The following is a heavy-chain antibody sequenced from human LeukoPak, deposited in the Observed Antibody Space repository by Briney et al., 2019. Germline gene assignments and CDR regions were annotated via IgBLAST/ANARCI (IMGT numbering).Heavy chain of an antibody. CDR2: INPNSGGT. Sequence: GASVKVSCKASGYTFTGYYMHWVLQAPGQGLEWMGWINPNSGGTNYAQKFQGRVTMTRDTYISTAYMELSRLRSDDTAVYYCANPFYGSGPRGYWGQGTLVTVSS. D-gene: IGHD3-10*01. CDR3: ANPFYGSGPRGY. J-gene: IGHJ4*02. CDR1: GYTFTGYY. V-gene: IGHV1-2*02.